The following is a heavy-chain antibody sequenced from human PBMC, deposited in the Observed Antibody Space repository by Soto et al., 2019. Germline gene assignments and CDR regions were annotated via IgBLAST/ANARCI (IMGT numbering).Heavy chain of an antibody. D-gene: IGHD5-18*01. CDR1: GFTFSSYE. CDR2: ISSSGSTI. CDR3: ARALTAMASFFGY. J-gene: IGHJ4*02. Sequence: GGSLRLSCAASGFTFSSYEMNWVRQAPGKGLEWVSYISSSGSTIYYADSVKGRFTISRDNAKNSLYLQMNSLRAEDTAVYYCARALTAMASFFGYWGQGTLVTVST. V-gene: IGHV3-48*03.